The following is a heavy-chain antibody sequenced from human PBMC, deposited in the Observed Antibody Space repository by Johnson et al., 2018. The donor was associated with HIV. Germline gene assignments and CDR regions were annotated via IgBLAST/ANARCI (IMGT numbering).Heavy chain of an antibody. CDR2: ISYDGSNK. Sequence: QVQLVESGGGVVQPGRSLRLSCAASGFTFSSYGMHWVRQAPGKGLEWVAVISYDGSNKYYADSVKGRFTISRDNAKNSLYLQMNSLRAEDTALYYCASQLGATGAFDIWGQGTMVTVSS. CDR1: GFTFSSYG. CDR3: ASQLGATGAFDI. V-gene: IGHV3-30*03. J-gene: IGHJ3*02. D-gene: IGHD1-26*01.